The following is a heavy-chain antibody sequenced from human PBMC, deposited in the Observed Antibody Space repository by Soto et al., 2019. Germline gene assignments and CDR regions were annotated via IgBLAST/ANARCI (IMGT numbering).Heavy chain of an antibody. D-gene: IGHD6-13*01. CDR1: GGTFSSYT. J-gene: IGHJ3*02. V-gene: IGHV1-69*02. Sequence: QVQLVQSGAEVKKPGSSVKVSCKASGGTFSSYTISWVRQAPGQGLEWMGRIIPILGIANYAQKFQGRVTITADKSMSTAYMELSSLRSEDTAVYYCARAPPIAVAGMGWDIWGQGTMVTVSS. CDR3: ARAPPIAVAGMGWDI. CDR2: IIPILGIA.